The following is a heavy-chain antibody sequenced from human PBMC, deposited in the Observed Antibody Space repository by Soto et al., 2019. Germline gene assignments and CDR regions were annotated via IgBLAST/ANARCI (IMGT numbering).Heavy chain of an antibody. D-gene: IGHD2-21*02. Sequence: SLRLPCTASGCRVRSDCRNWCRQTPGKGLEWVASIYSGETTYYADSVRGRFTISSDKSKNTLYFQLSSLRIEDTAVYYCTRDGRGLRRLSLFEYWGQGFLVIVS. CDR2: IYSGETT. J-gene: IGHJ4*02. CDR3: TRDGRGLRRLSLFEY. V-gene: IGHV3-53*01. CDR1: GCRVRSDC.